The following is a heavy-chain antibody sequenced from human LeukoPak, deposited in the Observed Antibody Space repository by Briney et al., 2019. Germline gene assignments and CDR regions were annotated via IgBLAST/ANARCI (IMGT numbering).Heavy chain of an antibody. D-gene: IGHD5-12*01. CDR2: INHSGST. Sequence: SETLSLTCAVYGGSFSGYNWSWIRQPPGKGLEWIGEINHSGSTNYNPSLKSRVTISVDTSKNQFSLKLSSVTAADTAVYYCARFKDKWLRFSYFDYWGQGTLVTVSS. V-gene: IGHV4-34*01. J-gene: IGHJ4*02. CDR3: ARFKDKWLRFSYFDY. CDR1: GGSFSGYN.